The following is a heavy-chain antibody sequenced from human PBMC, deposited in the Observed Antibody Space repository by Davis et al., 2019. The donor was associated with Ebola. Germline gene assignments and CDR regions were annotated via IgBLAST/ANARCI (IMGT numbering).Heavy chain of an antibody. J-gene: IGHJ1*01. CDR1: GFTFNNYA. CDR2: ISFDGNSK. D-gene: IGHD2/OR15-2a*01. V-gene: IGHV3-30-3*01. Sequence: PGGSLRLSCAASGFTFNNYAMHWVRQAPGKGLEWVAFISFDGNSKDFADSVKGRFTISRDNSLDTLFLQMNSLRAEDTAVYYCAREPYCTTTDCRHLQHWGQGTLVTVSS. CDR3: AREPYCTTTDCRHLQH.